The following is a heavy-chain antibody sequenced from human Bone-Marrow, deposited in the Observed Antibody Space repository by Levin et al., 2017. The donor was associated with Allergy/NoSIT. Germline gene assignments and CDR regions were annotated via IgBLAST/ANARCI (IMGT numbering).Heavy chain of an antibody. CDR2: ISDDGNTI. CDR1: GFTLSSFW. V-gene: IGHV3-74*01. D-gene: IGHD3-9*01. J-gene: IGHJ4*02. Sequence: PGGSLRLSCEVSGFTLSSFWMHWVRQVPGKGLVWISRISDDGNTIDYADFVKGRFTISRDYAKITLYLQMNSLRAEDTAVYYCGRDLSGYFDYWGQGALVTVSS. CDR3: GRDLSGYFDY.